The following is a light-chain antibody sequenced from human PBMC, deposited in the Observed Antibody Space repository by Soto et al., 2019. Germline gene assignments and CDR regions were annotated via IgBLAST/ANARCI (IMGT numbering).Light chain of an antibody. Sequence: DIQMTQSPSSLSASVGDRVTITCRASQSISSWLAWYQQKPGKAPKLLIYDASSLESGVPSRFSGSGSGTEFTLTISSLQPDDFATYYCQHYNSYLWTVGQGTKVDTK. CDR2: DAS. CDR3: QHYNSYLWT. V-gene: IGKV1-5*01. CDR1: QSISSW. J-gene: IGKJ1*01.